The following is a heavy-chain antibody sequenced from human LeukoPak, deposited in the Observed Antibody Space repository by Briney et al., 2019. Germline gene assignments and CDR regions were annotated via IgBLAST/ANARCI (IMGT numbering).Heavy chain of an antibody. V-gene: IGHV1-8*01. D-gene: IGHD3-9*01. J-gene: IGHJ4*02. CDR3: ARGRGSYDILTGYYTNFDY. CDR2: MNPNSGNT. Sequence: ASVKVSCKASGYTFTSYDINWVRQATGQGLEWMGWMNPNSGNTGYAQKFQGRVTMTRNTSISTAYMEPSSLRSEDTAVYCCARGRGSYDILTGYYTNFDYWGQGTLVTVSS. CDR1: GYTFTSYD.